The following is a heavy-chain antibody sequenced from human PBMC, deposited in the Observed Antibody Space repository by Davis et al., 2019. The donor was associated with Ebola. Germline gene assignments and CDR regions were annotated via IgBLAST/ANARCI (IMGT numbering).Heavy chain of an antibody. J-gene: IGHJ5*02. CDR2: INAGNGNT. V-gene: IGHV1-3*01. Sequence: AASVKVSCKASGYTFTSYAMHWVRQAPGQRLEWMGWINAGNGNTNYAQKLQGRVTMTTDTSTSTAYMELRSLRSDDTAVYYCARAVTMIVVVGGWFDPWGQGTLVTVSS. CDR1: GYTFTSYA. CDR3: ARAVTMIVVVGGWFDP. D-gene: IGHD3-22*01.